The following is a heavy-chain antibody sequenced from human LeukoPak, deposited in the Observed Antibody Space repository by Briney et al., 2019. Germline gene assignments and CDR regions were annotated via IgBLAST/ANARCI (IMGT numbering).Heavy chain of an antibody. CDR1: GGSISSSNYY. CDR3: ARHGALCTGGSCTRFDP. D-gene: IGHD2-15*01. J-gene: IGHJ5*02. CDR2: IYYSGST. Sequence: SETLSLTCTVSGGSISSSNYYWGWIRPPPGKGLEWIGTIYYSGSTYYNPSLKSRVTISVDTSKNHFSLKVRSVTATDTAMYYCARHGALCTGGSCTRFDPWGQGTLVTVSS. V-gene: IGHV4-39*01.